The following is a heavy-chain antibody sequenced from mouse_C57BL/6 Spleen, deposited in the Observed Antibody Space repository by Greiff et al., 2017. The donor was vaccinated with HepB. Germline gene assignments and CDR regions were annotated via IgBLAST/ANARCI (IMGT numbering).Heavy chain of an antibody. Sequence: EVQLQQSGPELVKPGASVKIPCKASGYTFTDYNMDWVKQSHGKSLEWIGDINPNNGGTIYNQKFKGKATLTVDKSSSTAYMELRSLTSEDTAVYYCAKGKNYGNYGDYAMDYWGQGTSVTVSS. V-gene: IGHV1-18*01. CDR2: INPNNGGT. CDR3: AKGKNYGNYGDYAMDY. CDR1: GYTFTDYN. J-gene: IGHJ4*01. D-gene: IGHD2-1*01.